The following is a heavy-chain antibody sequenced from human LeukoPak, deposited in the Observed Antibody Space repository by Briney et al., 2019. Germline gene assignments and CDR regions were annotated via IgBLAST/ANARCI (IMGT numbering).Heavy chain of an antibody. CDR2: IKEDGSEK. CDR1: GFTFSSYW. D-gene: IGHD5-18*01. CDR3: ARDLSSRGYTYGTPAFTFDI. Sequence: GGSLRLSCAASGFTFSSYWMSWVRQAPGTGLEWVANIKEDGSEKYYADSVKGRFTISRDNAKNSLSLQMNSLRAEDTAVYYCARDLSSRGYTYGTPAFTFDIWGQGTMVTVSS. J-gene: IGHJ3*02. V-gene: IGHV3-7*01.